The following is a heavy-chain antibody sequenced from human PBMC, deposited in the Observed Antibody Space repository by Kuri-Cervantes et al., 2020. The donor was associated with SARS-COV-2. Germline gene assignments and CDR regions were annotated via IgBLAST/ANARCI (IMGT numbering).Heavy chain of an antibody. V-gene: IGHV4-59*01. CDR3: ARVGGNWELPFDY. CDR1: GGSISSYY. Sequence: GSLRLSCTVSGGSISSYYWSWIRQPPGKGLEWIGYIYYSGSTNYNPSLKSRVTISVDTSKNQFSLKLSSVTAADTAVYYCARVGGNWELPFDYWGQGILVTVSS. J-gene: IGHJ4*02. CDR2: IYYSGST. D-gene: IGHD3-10*01.